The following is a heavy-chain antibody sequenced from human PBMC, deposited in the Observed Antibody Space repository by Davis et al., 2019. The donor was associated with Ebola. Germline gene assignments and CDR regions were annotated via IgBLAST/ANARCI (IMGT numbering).Heavy chain of an antibody. CDR3: ARRVVVIAADYFDY. CDR1: GFTFSTYP. V-gene: IGHV3-23*01. Sequence: GESLKISCAASGFTFSTYPLTWVRQAPGKGLEWVSFFSGGGAGTSYADSVKGRFTISRDNSKNTLYLQMNSLRAEDTAVYYCARRVVVIAADYFDYWGQGTLVTVSS. D-gene: IGHD2-15*01. CDR2: FSGGGAGT. J-gene: IGHJ4*02.